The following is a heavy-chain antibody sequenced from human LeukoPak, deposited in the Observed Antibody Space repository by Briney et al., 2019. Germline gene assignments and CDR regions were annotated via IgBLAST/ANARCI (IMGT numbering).Heavy chain of an antibody. Sequence: SQTLSLTCAISGDSVSSNSAAWNWIRQSPSRGLEWLGRTYYRSKWYNDYAVSVKSRITINPDTSKNQFSLQLNSVTPEDTAVYYCARGVVVVAATHYYYGMDVWGQGTTVTVSS. D-gene: IGHD2-15*01. V-gene: IGHV6-1*01. CDR1: GDSVSSNSAA. CDR3: ARGVVVVAATHYYYGMDV. CDR2: TYYRSKWYN. J-gene: IGHJ6*02.